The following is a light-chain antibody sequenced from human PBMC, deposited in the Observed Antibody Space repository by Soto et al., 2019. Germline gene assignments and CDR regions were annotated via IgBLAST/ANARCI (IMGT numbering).Light chain of an antibody. CDR2: EVT. CDR1: SSDIGSYDL. CDR3: CAYAGTTTFYV. V-gene: IGLV2-23*02. J-gene: IGLJ1*01. Sequence: QSVLTQPASVSGSPGQSITISCTGTSSDIGSYDLVSWYQQYPGKAPKLIIFEVTKRPSGVSNRFSGSKSGNTASLTISGLQAEDEADYYCCAYAGTTTFYVFGTGTKLTVL.